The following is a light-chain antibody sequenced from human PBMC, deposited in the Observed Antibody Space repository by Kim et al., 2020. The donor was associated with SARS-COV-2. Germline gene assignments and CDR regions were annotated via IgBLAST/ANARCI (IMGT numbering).Light chain of an antibody. V-gene: IGLV4-69*01. CDR2: LNSDGSH. CDR1: SGHSSYA. J-gene: IGLJ1*01. CDR3: QTWGTGLGV. Sequence: ASVELTGALSSGHSSYAIAWHQQQPEKGPRYLMKLNSDGSHSKGDGIPDRFSGSSSGAERYLTISSLQSEDEADYYCQTWGTGLGVFGTGTKVTVL.